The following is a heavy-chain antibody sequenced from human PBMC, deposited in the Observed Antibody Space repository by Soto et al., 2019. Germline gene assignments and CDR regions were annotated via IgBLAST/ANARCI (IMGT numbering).Heavy chain of an antibody. J-gene: IGHJ6*03. CDR2: INHSGST. CDR3: AGFTVTTMMYYYYYYLDV. CDR1: GGSFSGYY. D-gene: IGHD4-17*01. V-gene: IGHV4-34*01. Sequence: QVQLQQWGAGLLKPSETLSLTCAVSGGSFSGYYWSWIRQPPGKGLEWIGEINHSGSTTYNPSLKSRVTISVDTSKNQCSLKLSSVTAADTAVYYCAGFTVTTMMYYYYYYLDVWGKGTTVTVSS.